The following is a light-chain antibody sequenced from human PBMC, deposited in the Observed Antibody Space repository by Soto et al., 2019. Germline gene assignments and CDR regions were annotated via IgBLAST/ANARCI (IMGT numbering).Light chain of an antibody. J-gene: IGKJ1*01. CDR1: QSVSNNY. CDR2: GAS. CDR3: QQYGGSGT. Sequence: EIVLTHSPATLSLSPGERATLSFSSSQSVSNNYLAWYQKEPRQAPRLLIDGASNRANGITDRFSGSGSGTDFTLTISRLEPEDFAVYYCQQYGGSGTFGQGTKVDIK. V-gene: IGKV3-20*01.